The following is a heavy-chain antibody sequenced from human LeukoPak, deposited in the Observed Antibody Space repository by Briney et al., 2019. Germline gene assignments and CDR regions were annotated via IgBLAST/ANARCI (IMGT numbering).Heavy chain of an antibody. V-gene: IGHV3-9*01. CDR2: ISWNSGGI. J-gene: IGHJ4*02. CDR1: GFTFDDHA. CDR3: SRVSAYTTSSGEFDY. Sequence: GGSLRLPCAASGFTFDDHAMHWVRQAPGKGLEWVSGISWNSGGIAYADSVKGRFTISRDNAKNSLYLQMNSLRAEDTALYYCSRVSAYTTSSGEFDYWGQGTLVTVSS. D-gene: IGHD6-6*01.